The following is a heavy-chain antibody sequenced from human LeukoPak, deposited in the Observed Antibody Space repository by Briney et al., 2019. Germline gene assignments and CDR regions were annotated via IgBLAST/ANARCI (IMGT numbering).Heavy chain of an antibody. Sequence: GGSLRLSCAASGFTFSSYSMNWVRQAPGKGLEWVSYISSSSSTIYYADSVKGRFTISRDNAKNSLYLQMNSLRAGDTAVYYCARIPLWFGDGYFDYWGQGTLVTVSS. CDR2: ISSSSSTI. CDR3: ARIPLWFGDGYFDY. J-gene: IGHJ4*02. V-gene: IGHV3-48*04. D-gene: IGHD3-10*01. CDR1: GFTFSSYS.